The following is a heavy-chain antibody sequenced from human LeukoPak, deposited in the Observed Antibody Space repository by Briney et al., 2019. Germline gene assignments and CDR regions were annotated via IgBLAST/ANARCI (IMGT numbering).Heavy chain of an antibody. CDR1: GYTFTSYA. Sequence: ASVKVSCKASGYTFTSYAMHWVRQAPGQRLEWIGWINAGNGNTKYSQKFQGRVTITRDTSASTAYMELSSLRSEDTAVYYSARDNGYCSGGSCYTRNWFDPWGQGTLVTVSS. D-gene: IGHD2-15*01. CDR3: ARDNGYCSGGSCYTRNWFDP. J-gene: IGHJ5*02. V-gene: IGHV1-3*01. CDR2: INAGNGNT.